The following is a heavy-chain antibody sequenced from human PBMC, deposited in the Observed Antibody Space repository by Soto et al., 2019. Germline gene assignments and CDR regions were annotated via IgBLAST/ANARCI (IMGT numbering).Heavy chain of an antibody. J-gene: IGHJ4*02. CDR2: ITSSGTTV. D-gene: IGHD6-13*01. CDR3: ARGSSTWAYYFDF. V-gene: IGHV3-48*02. Sequence: EVHLVESGGGLVQPGGSLRLSCAASGFTFSSYSLNWVRQAPGKGLEWVSYITSSGTTVYYADSVRGRFTISRDNAKNSLYLQMNSLRDDDPAVYYSARGSSTWAYYFDFWGQGTLVTVSS. CDR1: GFTFSSYS.